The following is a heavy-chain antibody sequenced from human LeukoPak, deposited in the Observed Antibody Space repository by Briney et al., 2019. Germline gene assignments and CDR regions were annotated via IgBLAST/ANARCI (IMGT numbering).Heavy chain of an antibody. D-gene: IGHD3-16*01. CDR1: GFTFSNYW. V-gene: IGHV3-7*01. J-gene: IGHJ4*02. CDR2: IKHDGTDK. CDR3: ARPRPGWSSVMPYFDY. Sequence: GGSLRLSCAASGFTFSNYWTSWVRQAPGKGLEWVANIKHDGTDKYYVDSVKGRFTISRDNAKNSLFLQMNSLRAEDTAVYYCARPRPGWSSVMPYFDYWGQGTLVTVSS.